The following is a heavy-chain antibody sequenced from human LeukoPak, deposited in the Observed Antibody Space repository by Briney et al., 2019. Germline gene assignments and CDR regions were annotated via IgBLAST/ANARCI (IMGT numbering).Heavy chain of an antibody. J-gene: IGHJ4*02. D-gene: IGHD2-2*01. CDR1: GGSISSSSYY. CDR2: IYYSGST. V-gene: IGHV4-39*01. Sequence: SETLSLTCTVSGGSISSSSYYWGWIRQPPGKGLEWIGSIYYSGSTYYNPSLKSRVTISVDTSKNQFSLKLSSVTAADTAVYYCASLPYCSSTSCWAHPKGDWGQGTLVTVSS. CDR3: ASLPYCSSTSCWAHPKGD.